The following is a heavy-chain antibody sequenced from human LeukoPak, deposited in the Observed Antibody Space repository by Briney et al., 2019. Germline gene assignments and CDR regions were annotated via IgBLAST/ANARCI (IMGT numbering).Heavy chain of an antibody. Sequence: SVKVSCKASGGTFSSYAISWVRQAPGQGLEWMGGIIPIFGTANYAQKFQGRVTITADESTCTAYMELSSLRSEDTAVYYCASGALLYYFDYWGQGTLVTVSS. CDR1: GGTFSSYA. J-gene: IGHJ4*02. V-gene: IGHV1-69*13. CDR2: IIPIFGTA. CDR3: ASGALLYYFDY. D-gene: IGHD2-15*01.